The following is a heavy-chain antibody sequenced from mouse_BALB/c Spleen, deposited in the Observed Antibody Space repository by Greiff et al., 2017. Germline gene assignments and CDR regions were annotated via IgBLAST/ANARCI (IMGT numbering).Heavy chain of an antibody. D-gene: IGHD1-1*01. CDR3: ARGGYGSSYGWFAY. V-gene: IGHV5-15*02. Sequence: DVQLVESGGGLVQPGGSRKLSCAASGFTFSDYGMAWVRQAPGKGPEWVAFISNLAYSIYYADTVTGRFTISRENAKNTLYLEMSSLRSEDTAMYYCARGGYGSSYGWFAYWGQGTLVTVSA. CDR2: ISNLAYSI. J-gene: IGHJ3*01. CDR1: GFTFSDYG.